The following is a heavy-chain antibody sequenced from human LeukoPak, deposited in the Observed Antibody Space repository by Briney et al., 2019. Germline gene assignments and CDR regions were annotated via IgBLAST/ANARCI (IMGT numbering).Heavy chain of an antibody. CDR1: GYSISSGYY. CDR3: ARLIGMDV. Sequence: PSETLSLTCGVSGYSISSGYYWGWIRQPPGKGLEWIGSIYHSGSTYYNPSLKSRVTISVDTSKNQFSLKLSSVTAADTAVYYCARLIGMDVWGKGTTVTVSS. CDR2: IYHSGST. J-gene: IGHJ6*04. V-gene: IGHV4-38-2*01.